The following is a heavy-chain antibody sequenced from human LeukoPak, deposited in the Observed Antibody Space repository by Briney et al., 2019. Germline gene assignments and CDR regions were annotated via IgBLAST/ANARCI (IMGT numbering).Heavy chain of an antibody. J-gene: IGHJ4*02. V-gene: IGHV4-39*07. CDR3: AREKLGVAGPHFDY. CDR2: INHSGST. D-gene: IGHD6-19*01. CDR1: GGSISSGDYY. Sequence: SETLSLTYTVSGGSISSGDYYWSWIRQPPGKGLEWIGEINHSGSTNYNPSLKSRVTISVDTSKNQFSLKLSSVTAADTAVYYCAREKLGVAGPHFDYWGQGTLVTVSS.